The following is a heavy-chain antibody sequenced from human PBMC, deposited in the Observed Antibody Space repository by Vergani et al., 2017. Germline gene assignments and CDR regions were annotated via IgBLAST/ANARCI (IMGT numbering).Heavy chain of an antibody. D-gene: IGHD1-1*01. J-gene: IGHJ5*02. CDR3: ARGLWNWKGNWFDP. CDR2: INHSGST. Sequence: HVQLQQWGAGLLKPSETLSLTCAVYGGSFSGYYWSWIRQPPGKGLEWIGEINHSGSTNYNPSLKSRVTISVDTSKNQFSLKLSSVTAADTAVYYCARGLWNWKGNWFDPWGQGTLVTVSS. CDR1: GGSFSGYY. V-gene: IGHV4-34*01.